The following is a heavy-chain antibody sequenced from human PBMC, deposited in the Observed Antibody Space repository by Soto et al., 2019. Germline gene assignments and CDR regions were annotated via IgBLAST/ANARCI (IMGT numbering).Heavy chain of an antibody. CDR1: GYTFTRYG. V-gene: IGHV1-18*01. D-gene: IGHD2-8*01. CDR3: AKNGQPPYYYYGMDV. Sequence: ASVKVSCKASGYTFTRYGISWVRRAPGQGLEWMGWISGYNGDTNYAQKFQGRVTMTVDTSTTTAFMELTSLTSDDRAVYYCAKNGQPPYYYYGMDVWGQGTTVTVSS. CDR2: ISGYNGDT. J-gene: IGHJ6*02.